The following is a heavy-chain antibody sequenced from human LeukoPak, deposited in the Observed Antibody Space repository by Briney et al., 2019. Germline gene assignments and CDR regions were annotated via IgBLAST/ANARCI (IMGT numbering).Heavy chain of an antibody. CDR1: GFTFSSYS. CDR3: AGEEWELLRYYYYYMDV. D-gene: IGHD1-26*01. Sequence: GGSLRLSCAASGFTFSSYSMNWVRQAPGKGLEWVSSISSSSSYIYYADSVKGRFTISRDNAKNSLYLQMNSLRAEDTAVYYCAGEEWELLRYYYYYMDVWGKGTTVTVSS. J-gene: IGHJ6*03. CDR2: ISSSSSYI. V-gene: IGHV3-21*01.